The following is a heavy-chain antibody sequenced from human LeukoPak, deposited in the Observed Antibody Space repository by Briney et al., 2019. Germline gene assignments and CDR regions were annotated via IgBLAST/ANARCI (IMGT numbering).Heavy chain of an antibody. CDR2: IKSRPSGGTT. J-gene: IGHJ4*02. D-gene: IGHD4-17*01. Sequence: PGGSLRLSCAASGFNLNNAWMDWVRQAPGKGLEWVGRIKSRPSGGTTDYAAPVKGRFTISRDDSKNTMYLHMTSLKTEDTAMYSCITVCDYVTNWGQGTLVTVSS. CDR3: ITVCDYVTN. CDR1: GFNLNNAW. V-gene: IGHV3-15*01.